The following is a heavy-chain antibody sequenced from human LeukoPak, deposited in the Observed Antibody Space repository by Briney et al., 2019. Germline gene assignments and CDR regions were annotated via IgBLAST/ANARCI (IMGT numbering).Heavy chain of an antibody. D-gene: IGHD3-9*01. J-gene: IGHJ4*01. CDR1: GLTFSSSE. Sequence: GGSLRLSCEASGLTFSSSEMNWVRQAPGKGLEWLSHISSGGNTEYYLDSVRGRFTMSRDNAKNLLFLQMNSLTDEDTAVYYCARDTLNGPFVTSLDYWGHGALVTVSP. CDR2: ISSGGNTE. V-gene: IGHV3-48*03. CDR3: ARDTLNGPFVTSLDY.